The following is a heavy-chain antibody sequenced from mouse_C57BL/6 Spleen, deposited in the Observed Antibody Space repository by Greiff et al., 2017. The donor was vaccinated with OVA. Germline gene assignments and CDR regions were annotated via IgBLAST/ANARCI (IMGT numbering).Heavy chain of an antibody. J-gene: IGHJ2*01. V-gene: IGHV1-42*01. Sequence: SGPELVKPGASVKISCKASGYSFTGYYMNWVKQSPEKSLEWIGEINPSTGGTTYNQKFKAKATLTVDKSSSTAYMQLKSLTSEDSAVYYCAKLGRGYFDYWGQGTTLTVSS. CDR2: INPSTGGT. CDR3: AKLGRGYFDY. D-gene: IGHD4-1*01. CDR1: GYSFTGYY.